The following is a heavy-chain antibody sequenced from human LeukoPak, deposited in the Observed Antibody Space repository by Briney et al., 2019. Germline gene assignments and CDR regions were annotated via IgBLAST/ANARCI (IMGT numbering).Heavy chain of an antibody. D-gene: IGHD6-25*01. J-gene: IGHJ5*02. V-gene: IGHV1-69*05. Sequence: ASVKVSCKASGGTFSNNAISWVRQAPGQGLEWLGGIIPMFGTAKYAQKFQGRVTITTDESTTTAYMELISLRFEDTAVYYCLRRQALRGRHRAFDPWGQGTLVTVTS. CDR1: GGTFSNNA. CDR2: IIPMFGTA. CDR3: LRRQALRGRHRAFDP.